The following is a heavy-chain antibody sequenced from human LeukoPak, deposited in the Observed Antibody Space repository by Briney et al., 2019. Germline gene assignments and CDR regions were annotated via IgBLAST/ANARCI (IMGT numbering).Heavy chain of an antibody. Sequence: SETLSLTCNVSGDSISSHYWTWIRQPPGKGLEWIGYVHYSGSTNSKPSLKSRVTIPVDTSKNQFSLKLSSVTAADTAIYYCARGRASPPCFFDYWGQGALVTVSS. CDR2: VHYSGST. CDR3: ARGRASPPCFFDY. V-gene: IGHV4-59*11. J-gene: IGHJ4*02. CDR1: GDSISSHY.